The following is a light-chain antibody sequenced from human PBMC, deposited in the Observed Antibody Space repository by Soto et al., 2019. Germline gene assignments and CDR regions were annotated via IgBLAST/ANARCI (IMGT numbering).Light chain of an antibody. CDR2: DVS. CDR1: QNISSY. V-gene: IGKV3-11*01. CDR3: QQYSDSRWT. Sequence: IVLTQSPATLSFSPGNRSTLSCRASQNISSYLIWYQQKPGQSPRVLIYDVSNRATGIPTRFSGSGSGTDFTLTISRLEPEDFAIYYCQQYSDSRWTFGQGTKVDIK. J-gene: IGKJ1*01.